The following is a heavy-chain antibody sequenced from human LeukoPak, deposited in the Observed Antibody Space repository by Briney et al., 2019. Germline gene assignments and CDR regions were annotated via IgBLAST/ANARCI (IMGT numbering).Heavy chain of an antibody. J-gene: IGHJ4*02. Sequence: SQTLSLTCTVSGGSISSSSYYWNWIRQPAGKGLEWMGLIYSSGSTNYNPSLKSRVTISVDTSKSQFSLKLSSVTAADTAVYFCARASRGLGELSYFNYWGQGILVTVSS. CDR1: GGSISSSSYY. V-gene: IGHV4-61*02. CDR2: IYSSGST. D-gene: IGHD3-10*01. CDR3: ARASRGLGELSYFNY.